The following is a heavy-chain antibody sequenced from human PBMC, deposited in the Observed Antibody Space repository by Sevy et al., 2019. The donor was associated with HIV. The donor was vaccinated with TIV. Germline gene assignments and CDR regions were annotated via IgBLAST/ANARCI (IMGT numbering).Heavy chain of an antibody. D-gene: IGHD2-15*01. Sequence: GGCLRLSCTASGITLSTYAMKWVRQAPGKGLEWVSGISDSGSNTYYADSVKGRFTISRDNTKNTVSLQMNSLRAEDTAVYYCAKDRYCSGGNCPLDYWGQGTLVTVSS. V-gene: IGHV3-23*01. CDR3: AKDRYCSGGNCPLDY. J-gene: IGHJ4*02. CDR2: ISDSGSNT. CDR1: GITLSTYA.